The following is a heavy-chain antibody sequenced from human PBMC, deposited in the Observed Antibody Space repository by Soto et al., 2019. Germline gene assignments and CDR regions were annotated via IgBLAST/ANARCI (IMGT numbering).Heavy chain of an antibody. Sequence: EVQLVESGGGLVQPGGSLSLSCAVSGITFRHYWMHWIRHAPGKGLVWVSHINSDASIINYADSVKGRFTISSDNARNTLYLQMNSLRVDDTAIYYCASDAAAGLKSWGQGTLVTVSS. CDR2: INSDASII. CDR1: GITFRHYW. J-gene: IGHJ5*02. CDR3: ASDAAAGLKS. D-gene: IGHD6-13*01. V-gene: IGHV3-74*01.